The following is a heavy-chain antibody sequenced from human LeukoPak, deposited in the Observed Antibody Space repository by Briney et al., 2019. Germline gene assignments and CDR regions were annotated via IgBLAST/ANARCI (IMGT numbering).Heavy chain of an antibody. CDR3: ARAARPPYYYYGMDV. Sequence: GGSLRLSCAASGFTFSSYAMSWVRQAPGKGLEWVSAISGSGGSTYYADSVKGRFTISRDNSKNTLYLQMNSLRAEDTAVYYCARAARPPYYYYGMDVWGQGTTVTVSS. CDR1: GFTFSSYA. V-gene: IGHV3-23*01. J-gene: IGHJ6*02. CDR2: ISGSGGST. D-gene: IGHD6-6*01.